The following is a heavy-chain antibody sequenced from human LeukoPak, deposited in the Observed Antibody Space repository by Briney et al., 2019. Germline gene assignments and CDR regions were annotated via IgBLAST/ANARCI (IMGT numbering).Heavy chain of an antibody. CDR1: GYTFTSYG. Sequence: ASVKVSCKASGYTFTSYGISWVRQAPGQGLEWMGWISAYNGNTNYAQKLRGRVTMTTDTSTSTAYMELRSLRSDDTAVYYCARDERYDSSGYPFDYWGQGTLVTVSS. V-gene: IGHV1-18*01. D-gene: IGHD3-22*01. CDR3: ARDERYDSSGYPFDY. CDR2: ISAYNGNT. J-gene: IGHJ4*02.